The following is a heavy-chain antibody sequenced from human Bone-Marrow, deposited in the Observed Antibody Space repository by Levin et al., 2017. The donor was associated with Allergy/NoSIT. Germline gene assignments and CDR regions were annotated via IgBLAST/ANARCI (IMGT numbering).Heavy chain of an antibody. CDR2: INSDGSST. Sequence: GESLKISCAASGFTFSNYFMHWVRQAPGKGLVWVSRINSDGSSTTYADSVKGRFTISRDNAKNTVYLQMNGLTAEDTAVYYCTRAYWYFDLWGRGTLVTVSS. J-gene: IGHJ2*01. V-gene: IGHV3-74*01. CDR3: TRAYWYFDL. CDR1: GFTFSNYF.